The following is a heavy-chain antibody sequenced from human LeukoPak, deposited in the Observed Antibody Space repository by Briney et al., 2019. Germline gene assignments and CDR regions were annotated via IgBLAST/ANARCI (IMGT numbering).Heavy chain of an antibody. CDR2: ISGSGGST. CDR1: GFTFSSYA. Sequence: GGSLRLSCAASGFTFSSYAMSWVRQAPGKGLEWVSAISGSGGSTYYADSVKGRFTISRDNAKNSLYLQMNSLRAEDTAVYYCASLTAYSGYGENDYWGQGTLVTVSS. CDR3: ASLTAYSGYGENDY. D-gene: IGHD5-12*01. V-gene: IGHV3-23*01. J-gene: IGHJ4*02.